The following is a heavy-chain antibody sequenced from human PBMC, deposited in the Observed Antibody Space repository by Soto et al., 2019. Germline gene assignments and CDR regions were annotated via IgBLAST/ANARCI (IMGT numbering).Heavy chain of an antibody. CDR2: INAYTGNT. CDR1: GYTFTNYG. Sequence: QVQLVQSGAEVKKPGASVKVSCKASGYTFTNYGISWVRQAPGQGLEWMGWINAYTGNTKNAKKLQGRVTMTTDTSTSTAYMEPRSLRSDDTAVYYCARDQPLAQFDYWGQGTLVTVSS. J-gene: IGHJ4*02. D-gene: IGHD3-16*01. CDR3: ARDQPLAQFDY. V-gene: IGHV1-18*01.